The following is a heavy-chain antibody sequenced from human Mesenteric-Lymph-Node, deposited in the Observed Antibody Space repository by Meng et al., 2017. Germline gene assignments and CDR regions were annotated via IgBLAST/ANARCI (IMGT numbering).Heavy chain of an antibody. Sequence: SETLSLTCTVSGGSISSYYWSWIRQPAGKGLEWIGHIYTSGSTNYNPSLKSRVTMSVDTSKNQFSLKLSSVTAADTAVYYCARAIAAAGTDAFDIWGQGTMVTVSS. CDR3: ARAIAAAGTDAFDI. V-gene: IGHV4-4*07. CDR2: IYTSGST. J-gene: IGHJ3*02. CDR1: GGSISSYY. D-gene: IGHD6-13*01.